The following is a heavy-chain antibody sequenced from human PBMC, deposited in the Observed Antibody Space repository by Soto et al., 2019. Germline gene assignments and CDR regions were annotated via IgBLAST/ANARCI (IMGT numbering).Heavy chain of an antibody. V-gene: IGHV3-53*04. Sequence: GGSLRLSCAASGFTVSSNFMSWVRQAPGKGLEWVSVIYSGGSTYYADSVKGRFTISRHNSKNTLYLQMNTLRAEDTAVYYCARIRRPMATIFYYFDYWGKGTLVTVSS. CDR3: ARIRRPMATIFYYFDY. D-gene: IGHD3-9*01. CDR1: GFTVSSNF. CDR2: IYSGGST. J-gene: IGHJ4*02.